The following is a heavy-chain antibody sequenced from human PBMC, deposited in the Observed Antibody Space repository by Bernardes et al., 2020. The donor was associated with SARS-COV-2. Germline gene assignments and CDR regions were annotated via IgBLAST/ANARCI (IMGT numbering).Heavy chain of an antibody. CDR2: ISAVRNP. CDR1: GLVFSNTD. J-gene: IGHJ4*02. Sequence: GGSLRLSCRTSGLVFSNTDMAWVRQAPGKGLEWVATISAVRNPHYADSTLGRFTISRDDANNVVYLQMNSLRAEDTATYFCATELQYDDLYWGQGTRVTVSS. CDR3: ATELQYDDLY. V-gene: IGHV3-53*01. D-gene: IGHD3-16*01.